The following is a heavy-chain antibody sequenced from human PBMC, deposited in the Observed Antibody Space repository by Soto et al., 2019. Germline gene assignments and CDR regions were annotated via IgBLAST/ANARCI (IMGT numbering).Heavy chain of an antibody. CDR1: GYTFTNYG. D-gene: IGHD3-3*01. J-gene: IGHJ3*02. Sequence: ASVKVSCKASGYTFTNYGISWVRQAPGQGLEWMGWISAYNGNTNYAQKLQGRVTMTTDTSTSTAYMELRSLRSDDTAVYYCARDMSYYTFRAFDIWGQGTMVTVSS. CDR3: ARDMSYYTFRAFDI. V-gene: IGHV1-18*01. CDR2: ISAYNGNT.